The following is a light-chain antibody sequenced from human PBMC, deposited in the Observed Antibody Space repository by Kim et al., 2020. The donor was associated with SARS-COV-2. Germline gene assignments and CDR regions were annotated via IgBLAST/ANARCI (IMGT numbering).Light chain of an antibody. Sequence: SASIGDRVSITCQARQDITKYVHWYQQKPGKAPKLLVYDASNLETGVPSRFSGSGSGTLFTFTISSLQPEDVATYYCQQYVSAVGFGGGTKVDIK. J-gene: IGKJ4*01. CDR1: QDITKY. V-gene: IGKV1-33*01. CDR2: DAS. CDR3: QQYVSAVG.